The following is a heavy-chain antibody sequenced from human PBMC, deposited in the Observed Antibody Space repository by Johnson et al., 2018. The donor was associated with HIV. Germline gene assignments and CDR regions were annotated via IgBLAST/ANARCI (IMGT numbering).Heavy chain of an antibody. CDR1: GFSFSDYY. CDR2: ISSSGSTI. D-gene: IGHD6-19*01. V-gene: IGHV3-11*04. J-gene: IGHJ3*02. Sequence: QMQLVESGGGVVQPGRSLRLSCSASGFSFSDYYMTWIRQAPRKGLEWVSYISSSGSTIYYADSVKGRFHISRDNARNSLFLQMNSLRAEDTAVYYCARIPGSGWEHDAFDIWGQGTLVTVSS. CDR3: ARIPGSGWEHDAFDI.